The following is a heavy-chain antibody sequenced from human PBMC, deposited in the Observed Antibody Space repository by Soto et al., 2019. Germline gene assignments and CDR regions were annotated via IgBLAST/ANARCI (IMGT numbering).Heavy chain of an antibody. J-gene: IGHJ4*02. D-gene: IGHD1-26*01. Sequence: EVQLLESGGGLVQPGGSLRLSCAASGFTFSSYAMRWVRQAPVKGLEWVSAISGSGGSTYYADSVKGRFTISRDNSKNTLYLQMNSLRADDTAVFYCARRGSGSDYGYWGQGTLVTVSS. CDR1: GFTFSSYA. CDR3: ARRGSGSDYGY. V-gene: IGHV3-23*01. CDR2: ISGSGGST.